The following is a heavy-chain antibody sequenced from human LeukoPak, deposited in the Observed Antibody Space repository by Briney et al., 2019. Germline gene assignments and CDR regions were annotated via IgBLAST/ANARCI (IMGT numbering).Heavy chain of an antibody. CDR2: IYYSGST. D-gene: IGHD3-16*01. V-gene: IGHV4-31*03. Sequence: SQTLSLTCTVSGGSISSGGYYWSWIRQHPGKGLEWIGYIYYSGSTYCNPSLKSRVTISVDTSKNQFSLKLSSVTAADTAVYYCARAGGFFSPFGYWGQGTLVTVSS. J-gene: IGHJ4*02. CDR3: ARAGGFFSPFGY. CDR1: GGSISSGGYY.